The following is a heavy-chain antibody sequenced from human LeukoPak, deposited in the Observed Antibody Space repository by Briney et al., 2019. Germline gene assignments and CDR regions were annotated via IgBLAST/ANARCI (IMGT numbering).Heavy chain of an antibody. D-gene: IGHD3-10*01. CDR1: GFTFSSYA. V-gene: IGHV3-23*01. J-gene: IGHJ4*02. Sequence: GGSLRLSCAASGFTFSSYAMSWVRQAPGKGLEWVSAISGSGGSTYYADSVKGRFTISRDNSKNTLYLQMNSLRAEDTAVYYCATRPYGSGSYYPYWDQGTLVTVSS. CDR3: ATRPYGSGSYYPY. CDR2: ISGSGGST.